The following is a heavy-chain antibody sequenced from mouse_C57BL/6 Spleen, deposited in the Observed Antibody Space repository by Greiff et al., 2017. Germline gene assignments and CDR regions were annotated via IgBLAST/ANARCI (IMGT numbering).Heavy chain of an antibody. CDR1: GYAFSSSW. J-gene: IGHJ4*01. CDR3: ARYGYRSAMDY. V-gene: IGHV1-82*01. Sequence: QVHVKQSGPELVKPGASVKISCKASGYAFSSSWMHWVKQRPGKGLEWIGRIYPGDGDTNYNEKFKGKATLTADKSSSTAYMQLSSLTSEDSAVYLCARYGYRSAMDYWGQGTSVTVSS. D-gene: IGHD2-2*01. CDR2: IYPGDGDT.